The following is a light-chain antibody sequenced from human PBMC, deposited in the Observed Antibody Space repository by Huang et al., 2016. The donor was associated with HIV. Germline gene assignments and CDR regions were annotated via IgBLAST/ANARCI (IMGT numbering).Light chain of an antibody. V-gene: IGKV1-33*01. Sequence: DIQMTQSPSSLSASVGDRVTISCQASHDISNHLNWYQQQSGKAPKLLIYDGSNLKTGVPSRFSGSGSGTHFTVTISRLRPEYIATYYCQQYDRLPQTFGQGTKLEIK. CDR2: DGS. J-gene: IGKJ2*01. CDR3: QQYDRLPQT. CDR1: HDISNH.